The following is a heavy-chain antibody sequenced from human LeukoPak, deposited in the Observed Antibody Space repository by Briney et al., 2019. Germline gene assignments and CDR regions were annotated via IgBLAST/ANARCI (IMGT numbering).Heavy chain of an antibody. CDR3: ARFGGSGWYYYYYMDV. CDR2: ISAYNGNT. D-gene: IGHD6-19*01. V-gene: IGHV1-18*04. CDR1: GYTFTNNF. J-gene: IGHJ6*03. Sequence: ASVKVSCKASGYTFTNNFMHWVRQAPGQGLEWMGWISAYNGNTNYAQKLQGRVTMTTDTSTSTAYMELRSLRSDDTAVYYCARFGGSGWYYYYYMDVWGKGTTVTVSS.